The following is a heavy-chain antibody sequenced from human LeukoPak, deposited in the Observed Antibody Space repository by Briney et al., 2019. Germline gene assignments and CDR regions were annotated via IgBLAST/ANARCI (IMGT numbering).Heavy chain of an antibody. CDR1: GFTFSTYA. V-gene: IGHV3-23*01. CDR2: ISASGGHT. J-gene: IGHJ4*02. Sequence: PGGSLRLSCAASGFTFSTYAMSWVRQAPGKGLEWISAISASGGHTYYADSVKGQFTISRDNSKNTLYLQMNSLRAEDTAVYYCAKFWGAPDSGWYYFDYWGQGTLVTVSS. D-gene: IGHD6-19*01. CDR3: AKFWGAPDSGWYYFDY.